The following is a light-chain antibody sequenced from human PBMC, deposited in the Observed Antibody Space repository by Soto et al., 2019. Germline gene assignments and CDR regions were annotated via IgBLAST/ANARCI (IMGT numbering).Light chain of an antibody. CDR2: DGS. CDR3: QQRNNWPWT. CDR1: QSISVY. Sequence: NVLTQSRVTLSLSPGERATLSCRASQSISVYLAWYQQKPGQAPRLLIYDGSNRATGIPARFSGSGSGTDVTLTISSLENEDGAFYYCQQRNNWPWTFGQGTKVDIK. J-gene: IGKJ1*01. V-gene: IGKV3-11*01.